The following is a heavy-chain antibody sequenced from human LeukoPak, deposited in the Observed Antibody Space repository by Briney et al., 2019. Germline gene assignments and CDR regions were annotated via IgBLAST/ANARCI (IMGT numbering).Heavy chain of an antibody. Sequence: PSQTLSLTCTVSGGSISSYYWSWIRQPPGKGLEWIGFIYYSGSTNYNPSLRSRVTISLDTSKNQFSLKLSSVTAADTAVYYCARGGGSYYYWGQGTLVTVSS. CDR2: IYYSGST. CDR1: GGSISSYY. V-gene: IGHV4-59*12. D-gene: IGHD1-26*01. J-gene: IGHJ4*02. CDR3: ARGGGSYYY.